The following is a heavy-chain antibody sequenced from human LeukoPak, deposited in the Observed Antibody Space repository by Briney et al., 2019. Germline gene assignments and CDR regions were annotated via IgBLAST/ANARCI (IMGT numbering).Heavy chain of an antibody. V-gene: IGHV1-69*05. D-gene: IGHD3-3*01. Sequence: AASVKVSCKASGGTFSSYAISWVRQAPGQGLEWMGGIIPIFGTANYAQKFQGRVTITTDESTSTAYMELSSLRSEDTAVYYCASAIFVENAFDIWGQGTMVTVSS. J-gene: IGHJ3*02. CDR1: GGTFSSYA. CDR3: ASAIFVENAFDI. CDR2: IIPIFGTA.